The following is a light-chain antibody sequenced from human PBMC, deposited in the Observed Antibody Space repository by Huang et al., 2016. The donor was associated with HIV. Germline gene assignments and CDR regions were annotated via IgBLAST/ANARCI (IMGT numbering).Light chain of an antibody. CDR2: WAS. CDR3: QQYYSSPQT. Sequence: DIIMTQSPDSLAVSLGERATLNCRSSQSVYSSSTSKDYMAWVQQKPGQPPRLLLLWASTREAGGPERFSGSGSGTHFTLTIANLEAEDAAIYYCQQYYSSPQTFGQGTRVEVK. CDR1: QSVYSSSTSKDY. J-gene: IGKJ1*01. V-gene: IGKV4-1*01.